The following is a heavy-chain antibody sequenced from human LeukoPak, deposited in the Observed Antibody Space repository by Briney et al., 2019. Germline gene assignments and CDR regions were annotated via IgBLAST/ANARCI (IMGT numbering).Heavy chain of an antibody. D-gene: IGHD3-22*01. CDR3: AADPYYYDSSGYDY. Sequence: SVKVSCKASGYTFTGYYIHWVRQAPGQGLEWMGWINPNSGGTHYAQKFQGRVTMTRDTSISTAYMELRRLRSDDTAVYYCAADPYYYDSSGYDYWGQGTLVTVSS. V-gene: IGHV1-2*02. CDR1: GYTFTGYY. J-gene: IGHJ4*02. CDR2: INPNSGGT.